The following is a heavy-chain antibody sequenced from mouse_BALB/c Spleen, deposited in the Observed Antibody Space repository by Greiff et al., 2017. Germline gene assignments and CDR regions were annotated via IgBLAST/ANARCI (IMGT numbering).Heavy chain of an antibody. V-gene: IGHV3-6*02. Sequence: EVQLQESGPGLVKPSQSLSLTCSVTGYSITSGYYWNWIRQFPGNKLEWMGYISYDGSNNYNPSLKNRISITRDTSKNQFFLKLNSVTTEDTATYYCARALDEVSFAYWGQGTLVTVSA. CDR2: ISYDGSN. J-gene: IGHJ3*01. CDR1: GYSITSGYY. CDR3: ARALDEVSFAY. D-gene: IGHD6-2*01.